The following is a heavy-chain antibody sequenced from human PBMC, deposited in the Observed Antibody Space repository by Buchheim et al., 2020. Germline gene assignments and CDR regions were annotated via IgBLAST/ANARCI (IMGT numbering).Heavy chain of an antibody. V-gene: IGHV3-30-3*01. Sequence: QVQLVESGGGVVQPGRSLRLSCAASGFTFSSYAMHWVRQAPGKGLEWVAVISYDGSNKYYADSVKGRFTISRDNSKNTLYLQMNSLRAEDTAVYYCARSPVVVSPFGFPAGQDLWGRGTL. J-gene: IGHJ2*01. CDR3: ARSPVVVSPFGFPAGQDL. D-gene: IGHD6-13*01. CDR1: GFTFSSYA. CDR2: ISYDGSNK.